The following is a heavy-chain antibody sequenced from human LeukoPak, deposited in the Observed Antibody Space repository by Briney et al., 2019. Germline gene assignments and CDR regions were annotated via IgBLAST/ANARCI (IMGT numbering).Heavy chain of an antibody. CDR1: GYTFSSYA. V-gene: IGHV1-3*03. J-gene: IGHJ4*02. Sequence: GASVKVSCKTSGYTFSSYAMHWVRQAPGQRLEWMGCINGDNGNTQYSQKFQGRVTFTRDTSASTAYMELSSLTSEDMAVFYCARGGPNSGGWTLDHWGQGTLVCVSS. CDR3: ARGGPNSGGWTLDH. CDR2: INGDNGNT. D-gene: IGHD6-19*01.